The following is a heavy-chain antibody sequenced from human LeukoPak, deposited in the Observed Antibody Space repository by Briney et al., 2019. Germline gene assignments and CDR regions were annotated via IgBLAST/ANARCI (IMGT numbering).Heavy chain of an antibody. CDR1: GGSFSGYY. CDR2: VYYSGTT. V-gene: IGHV4-34*01. Sequence: KASETLSLTCAVYGGSFSGYYWSWIRQPPGKALEWLGSVYYSGTTSYNPSLKSRVTISVDMSKNHFSLRLRSVTAADTAMYYCARGTLYRGWSYYLDFWGQGSQVTVSS. CDR3: ARGTLYRGWSYYLDF. D-gene: IGHD6-19*01. J-gene: IGHJ4*02.